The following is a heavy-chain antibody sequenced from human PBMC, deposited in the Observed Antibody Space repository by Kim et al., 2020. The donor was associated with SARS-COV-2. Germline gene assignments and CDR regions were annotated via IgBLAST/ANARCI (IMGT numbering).Heavy chain of an antibody. CDR1: GFTFSSYW. J-gene: IGHJ4*01. CDR2: IKQDGSEK. V-gene: IGHV3-7*01. CDR3: AGAYYDSTVYYLSWNDY. Sequence: GGSLRLSCAASGFTFSSYWMSWVRQAPGKGLEWVANIKQDGSEKYYVASVKGRITFTRDNDKNSLLLIMNSLRADDTAVYYSAGAYYDSTVYYLSWNDY. D-gene: IGHD3-22*01.